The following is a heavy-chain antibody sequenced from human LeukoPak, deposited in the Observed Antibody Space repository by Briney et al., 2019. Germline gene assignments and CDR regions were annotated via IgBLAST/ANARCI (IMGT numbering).Heavy chain of an antibody. CDR2: IYSGGNT. CDR1: GFTVSSNY. CDR3: AKASSETNFDY. V-gene: IGHV3-66*01. Sequence: GGSLRLSCAASGFTVSSNYMSWVRQAPGKGLEWVSVIYSGGNTYYADSVKGRFTISRDNSQNTLYLQMNSLRVEYTAIYYCAKASSETNFDYWGQGTLVTVSS. J-gene: IGHJ4*02. D-gene: IGHD2-2*01.